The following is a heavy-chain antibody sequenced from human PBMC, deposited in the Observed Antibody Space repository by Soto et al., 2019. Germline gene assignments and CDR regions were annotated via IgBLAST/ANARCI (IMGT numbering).Heavy chain of an antibody. D-gene: IGHD2-2*01. CDR2: ISGSGGST. Sequence: LSLTCAASGFTFSSYAMSWVRQAPGKGLEWVSAISGSGGSTYYADSVKGRFTISRDNSKNTLYLQMNSLRAEDTAVYYCAKARVVPAANWFDPWGQGTLVTVSS. CDR3: AKARVVPAANWFDP. CDR1: GFTFSSYA. V-gene: IGHV3-23*01. J-gene: IGHJ5*02.